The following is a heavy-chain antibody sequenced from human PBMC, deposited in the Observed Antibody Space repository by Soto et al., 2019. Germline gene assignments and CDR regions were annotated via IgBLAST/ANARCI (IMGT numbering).Heavy chain of an antibody. Sequence: ASVKVSCKASGYTFTNYHINWVRQATGQGLEWMGWMNPKNDDARYAEKFQGRVTMSRDTSTSTAYMELSSLRSEDTAVYYCARGVAAGVDYWGQGTLVTVSS. D-gene: IGHD6-13*01. CDR2: MNPKNDDA. CDR3: ARGVAAGVDY. V-gene: IGHV1-8*01. J-gene: IGHJ4*02. CDR1: GYTFTNYH.